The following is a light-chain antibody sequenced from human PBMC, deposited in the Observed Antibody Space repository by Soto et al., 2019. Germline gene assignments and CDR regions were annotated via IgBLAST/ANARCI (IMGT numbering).Light chain of an antibody. J-gene: IGKJ4*01. CDR1: QTVHNY. V-gene: IGKV3-11*01. Sequence: EIVLTQSPATLSLSPGERATVSCRASQTVHNYLAWYQHKPGQAPRLLIYDASNRATGIPDRFSGSGSGTDFPLTISIQDADDSAVYYCQQRSTWPLTFGGGTKVEIK. CDR2: DAS. CDR3: QQRSTWPLT.